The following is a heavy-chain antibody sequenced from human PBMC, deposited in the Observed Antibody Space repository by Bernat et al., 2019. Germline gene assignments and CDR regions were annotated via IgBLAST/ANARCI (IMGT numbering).Heavy chain of an antibody. J-gene: IGHJ3*01. V-gene: IGHV3-7*01. Sequence: EVQLVESGGGLVQPGGSLRLSCAVSGFSFSSYWMSWVRQAPGKGLEWVANMKEDGSEKDYVDSLKGRFTISRDNAKNSLYLQMNSLRAEDTAVYYCARARYDFWGGFNNAFDVWGQGTMVTVSS. CDR1: GFSFSSYW. CDR3: ARARYDFWGGFNNAFDV. CDR2: MKEDGSEK. D-gene: IGHD3/OR15-3a*01.